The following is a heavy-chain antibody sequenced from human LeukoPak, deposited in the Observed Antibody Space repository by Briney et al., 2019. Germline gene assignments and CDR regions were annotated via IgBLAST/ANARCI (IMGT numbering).Heavy chain of an antibody. CDR3: ARAAWRGSNSRDAFDI. CDR2: ISYSGTT. CDR1: GGSISSGGDY. D-gene: IGHD4-23*01. Sequence: SETLSLTCTVSGGSISSGGDYWSWNRQHPGKGLEWIVYISYSGTTYYSPSLQSRITISLDTSKNQFSLELSSVTAADTAAYYCARAAWRGSNSRDAFDIWGLGTVVTVSS. V-gene: IGHV4-31*03. J-gene: IGHJ3*02.